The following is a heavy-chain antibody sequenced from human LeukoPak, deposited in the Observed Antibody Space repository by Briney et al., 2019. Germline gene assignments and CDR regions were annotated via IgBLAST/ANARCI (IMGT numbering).Heavy chain of an antibody. CDR2: INPNSGGT. CDR1: GYTFTGYY. Sequence: ASVKVSCKASGYTFTGYYVHWVRQAPGQGLEWMGWINPNSGGTNYAQKFQGRVTMTRDTSISTAYMELSRLRSDDTAVYYCARDSYYDILTGLLGYWGQGTLVTVSS. J-gene: IGHJ4*02. V-gene: IGHV1-2*02. D-gene: IGHD3-9*01. CDR3: ARDSYYDILTGLLGY.